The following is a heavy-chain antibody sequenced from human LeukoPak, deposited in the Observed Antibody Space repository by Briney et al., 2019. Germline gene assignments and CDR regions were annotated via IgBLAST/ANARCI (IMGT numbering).Heavy chain of an antibody. Sequence: SQTLSLTCAISGDSVSSNSAAWNWIRQSPSRGLEWLGRTYYRSKWYNDYAVSVKSRITINPDTSKNQFSLQLNSVTPEDTAVYYCAREDYYDSSGYYGHIYYYYMDVWGKGTTVTVSS. V-gene: IGHV6-1*01. CDR3: AREDYYDSSGYYGHIYYYYMDV. D-gene: IGHD3-22*01. CDR2: TYYRSKWYN. CDR1: GDSVSSNSAA. J-gene: IGHJ6*03.